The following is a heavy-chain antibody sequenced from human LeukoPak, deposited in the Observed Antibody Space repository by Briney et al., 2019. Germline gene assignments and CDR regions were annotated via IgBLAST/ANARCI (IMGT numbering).Heavy chain of an antibody. CDR3: ARDGSAYCSGGSCSVYYYYGMDV. J-gene: IGHJ6*02. V-gene: IGHV1-46*01. CDR2: INPSGGST. Sequence: ASVKVSCKASGYTFISYYMHWVRQAPGQGLEWMGIINPSGGSTSYAQKFQGRVTMTRDTSTSTVYMELSSLRSEDTAVYYCARDGSAYCSGGSCSVYYYYGMDVWGQGTTVTVSS. CDR1: GYTFISYY. D-gene: IGHD2-15*01.